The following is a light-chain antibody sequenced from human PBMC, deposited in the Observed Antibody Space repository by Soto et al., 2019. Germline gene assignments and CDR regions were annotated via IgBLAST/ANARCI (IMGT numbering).Light chain of an antibody. J-gene: IGKJ1*01. CDR1: QSISSW. Sequence: DIQMTQFPSTLAASVGDRVTITFRASQSISSWLAWYQQKPGKAPKLLIYDASSLESGVPSRFSGSGSETEFTLTISSLQPDDLGTYYCQQYNNYFTFGQGTKVDI. CDR3: QQYNNYFT. V-gene: IGKV1-5*01. CDR2: DAS.